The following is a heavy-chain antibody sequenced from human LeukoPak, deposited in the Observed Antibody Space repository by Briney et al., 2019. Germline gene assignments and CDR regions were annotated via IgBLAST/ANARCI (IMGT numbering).Heavy chain of an antibody. Sequence: SETLSLTCTVSGGSISSGGYYWSWIRQHPGKGLEWIGYIYYSGSTYYNPSLKSRVTISVDTSKNQFSLKLSSVTAADTAVYYCARDGPVGMDVWGQGTTVTVSS. CDR3: ARDGPVGMDV. V-gene: IGHV4-31*03. D-gene: IGHD3/OR15-3a*01. J-gene: IGHJ6*02. CDR2: IYYSGST. CDR1: GGSISSGGYY.